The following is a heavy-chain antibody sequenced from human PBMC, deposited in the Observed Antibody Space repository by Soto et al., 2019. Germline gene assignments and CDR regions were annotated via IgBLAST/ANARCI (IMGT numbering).Heavy chain of an antibody. V-gene: IGHV2-5*02. CDR1: GFPLSTSGVG. D-gene: IGHD2-15*01. CDR2: IYWDDDK. CDR3: AHLVVAVITYYFDS. Sequence: QITLKESGPTLVKPTQTLTLTCTFSGFPLSTSGVGVGWIRQPPGKALEWLTFIYWDDDKRNSPFLKSRLTITKDTSKNQVVLTMTNMDPVDTATYYCAHLVVAVITYYFDSWGQGTLVTVSS. J-gene: IGHJ4*02.